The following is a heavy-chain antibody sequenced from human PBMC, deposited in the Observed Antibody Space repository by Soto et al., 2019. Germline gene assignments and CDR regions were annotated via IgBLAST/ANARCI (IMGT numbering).Heavy chain of an antibody. V-gene: IGHV3-21*01. D-gene: IGHD3-3*01. CDR2: ISSSSSYI. Sequence: GGSLRLSCAASGFTFISYSMNWVRQAPGKGLEWVSSISSSSSYIYYADSVKGRFTISRDNAKNSLYLQMNSLRAEDTAVYYCAREDTIFGVVIGCMDVWGQGTTVTVSS. J-gene: IGHJ6*02. CDR1: GFTFISYS. CDR3: AREDTIFGVVIGCMDV.